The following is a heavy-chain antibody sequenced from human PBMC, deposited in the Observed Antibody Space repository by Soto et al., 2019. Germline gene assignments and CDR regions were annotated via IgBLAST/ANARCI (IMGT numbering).Heavy chain of an antibody. V-gene: IGHV3-48*02. D-gene: IGHD3-10*01. Sequence: GGSLRLSCAASGFTFSSYSMNWVRQAPGKGLEWVSYISSSSSTIYYADSVKGRFTISRDNAKNSLYLQMNSLRDEDTAVYYCAREPPMGVPPAHFDYWGQGTLVTVSS. J-gene: IGHJ4*02. CDR2: ISSSSSTI. CDR3: AREPPMGVPPAHFDY. CDR1: GFTFSSYS.